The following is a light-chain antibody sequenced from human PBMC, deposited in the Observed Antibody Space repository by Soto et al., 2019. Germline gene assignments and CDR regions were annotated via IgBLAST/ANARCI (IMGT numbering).Light chain of an antibody. Sequence: EIVLTQSPGTLSLSPGERATLSYRASEIFSSTYLAWYQQKPGQAPSLLIYDASTRATGIPDRFSGSGSGTDFTLTISRLEPEDFAVYYCQQYVSSPLTFGQGTRVEIK. V-gene: IGKV3-20*01. CDR3: QQYVSSPLT. CDR1: EIFSSTY. J-gene: IGKJ1*01. CDR2: DAS.